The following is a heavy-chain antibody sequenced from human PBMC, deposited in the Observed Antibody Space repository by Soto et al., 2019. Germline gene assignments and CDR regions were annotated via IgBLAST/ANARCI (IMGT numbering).Heavy chain of an antibody. D-gene: IGHD6-13*01. CDR3: AKDISLRGWVYLVVEY. V-gene: IGHV3-30-3*01. CDR1: GFTFSSYA. J-gene: IGHJ4*02. CDR2: VSYYGSNK. Sequence: QVQLVASGGGVVQPGRSLRLSCVASGFTFSSYAMHWVRQAPGKGLEWVAVVSYYGSNKDYSDSVKGRFTISRDNSENTLYLQMNSLRAEDTAVYYCAKDISLRGWVYLVVEYWGQGTLVTVSP.